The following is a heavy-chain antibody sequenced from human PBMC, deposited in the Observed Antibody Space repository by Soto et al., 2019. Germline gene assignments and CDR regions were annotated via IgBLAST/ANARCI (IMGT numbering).Heavy chain of an antibody. CDR3: VSQSVAVRQGDK. D-gene: IGHD3-10*01. CDR1: GFTFKSSG. V-gene: IGHV3-30*03. Sequence: QVQLVESGGGVVQPGRSLRLSCVASGFTFKSSGMHWVRQALGKGLEWVSVISYDGNNKYYADSVKGRLTISRDNSKNTLYLQMNSLRVDDTAVYHCVSQSVAVRQGDKWGQGTLVTVSS. J-gene: IGHJ4*02. CDR2: ISYDGNNK.